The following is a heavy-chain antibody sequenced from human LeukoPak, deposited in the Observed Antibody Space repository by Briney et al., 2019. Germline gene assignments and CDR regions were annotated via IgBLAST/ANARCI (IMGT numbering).Heavy chain of an antibody. Sequence: PGRSLRLSCAASGFTFSSYGMHWVRQAPGKGLEWVAVIWYDGSNKYYADSVKGRFTISRDNSKNTLYLQMNSVRAEDTAVYYCAKDRGSSGWYDYWGQGTLVTVSS. CDR1: GFTFSSYG. J-gene: IGHJ4*02. D-gene: IGHD6-19*01. CDR3: AKDRGSSGWYDY. V-gene: IGHV3-33*06. CDR2: IWYDGSNK.